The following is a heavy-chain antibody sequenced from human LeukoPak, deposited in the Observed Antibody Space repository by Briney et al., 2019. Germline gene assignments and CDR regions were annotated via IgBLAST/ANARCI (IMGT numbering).Heavy chain of an antibody. CDR3: ARDSLIQYPEVQYSSSWYWPDY. CDR1: GFTFSSYS. J-gene: IGHJ4*02. CDR2: ISSSSSYI. Sequence: NPGGSLRLSCAASGFTFSSYSMNWVRQAPGKGLEWVSSISSSSSYIYYADSVKGRFTISRDNAKNSLYLQMNSLRAEDTAVYYCARDSLIQYPEVQYSSSWYWPDYWGQGTLVTVSS. D-gene: IGHD6-13*01. V-gene: IGHV3-21*01.